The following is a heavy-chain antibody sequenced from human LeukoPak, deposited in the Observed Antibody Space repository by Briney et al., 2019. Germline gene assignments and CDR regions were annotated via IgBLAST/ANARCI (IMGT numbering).Heavy chain of an antibody. CDR1: GFTFSSYG. Sequence: GGSLRLSCAASGFTFSSYGMHWVRQAPGKGLEWVSAISGSGGSTYYADSVKGRFTISRDNSKNTLYLQMNSLRAEDTAVYYCAKSPRSTQGTLDYWGQGTLVTVSS. CDR3: AKSPRSTQGTLDY. CDR2: ISGSGGST. D-gene: IGHD1-1*01. J-gene: IGHJ4*02. V-gene: IGHV3-23*01.